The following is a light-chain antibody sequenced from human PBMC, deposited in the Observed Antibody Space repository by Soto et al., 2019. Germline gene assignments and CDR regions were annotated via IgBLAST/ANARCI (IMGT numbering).Light chain of an antibody. CDR2: AAS. V-gene: IGKV1-27*01. J-gene: IGKJ3*01. CDR1: QGIRNN. Sequence: DIQMTQSPSSLSASAGDKVTITCRASQGIRNNLAWYQQKPGKVPTRLIYAASTLQSGVPSRFSGSGSGTDFTLTISSLQPEDVAPYYCQKYYSVPFTVGTGTKVQIK. CDR3: QKYYSVPFT.